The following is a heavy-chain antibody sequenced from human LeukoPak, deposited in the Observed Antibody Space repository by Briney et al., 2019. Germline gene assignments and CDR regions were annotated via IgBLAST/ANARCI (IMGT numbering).Heavy chain of an antibody. D-gene: IGHD2-21*02. J-gene: IGHJ6*03. V-gene: IGHV3-48*03. Sequence: GGSLRLSCAASGFTFSSYEMNWVRQAPGKRLEWVSYISSSGSAIYYGDSVKGRFTISRDNAKNSLYLQMNSLRAEETALYNCARAYCGGDGNNYNYYYMEVWGKGTTVTVSS. CDR1: GFTFSSYE. CDR2: ISSSGSAI. CDR3: ARAYCGGDGNNYNYYYMEV.